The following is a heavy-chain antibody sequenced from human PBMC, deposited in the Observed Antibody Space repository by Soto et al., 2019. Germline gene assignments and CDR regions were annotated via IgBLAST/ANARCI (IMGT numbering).Heavy chain of an antibody. J-gene: IGHJ4*02. D-gene: IGHD3-22*01. Sequence: QVQLVQSGAEVKKPGSSVKVSCKASGGTFSSYAISWVRQAPGQGLEWMGGIIPIFGTANYAQKFQGRVTITADESTSTAYMDRSSLRSEDTTVYYCARAGTTYYYDSSGCWGQGTLVTVS. CDR2: IIPIFGTA. CDR3: ARAGTTYYYDSSGC. V-gene: IGHV1-69*12. CDR1: GGTFSSYA.